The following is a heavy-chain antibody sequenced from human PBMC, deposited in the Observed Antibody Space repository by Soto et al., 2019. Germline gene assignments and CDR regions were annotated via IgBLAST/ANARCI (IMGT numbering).Heavy chain of an antibody. CDR3: ARISCKGGSCYFAFDH. V-gene: IGHV1-46*02. D-gene: IGHD2-15*01. CDR2: INPSGEHT. J-gene: IGHJ4*02. CDR1: GYSFKDHY. Sequence: GASVKVSCKASGYSFKDHYMHWVRQAPGRGLEWVGIINPSGEHTNYAQQFRGRVAMTRDTSTSTAYMELRSLRSEDTAVYFCARISCKGGSCYFAFDHWGQGTLVTVSS.